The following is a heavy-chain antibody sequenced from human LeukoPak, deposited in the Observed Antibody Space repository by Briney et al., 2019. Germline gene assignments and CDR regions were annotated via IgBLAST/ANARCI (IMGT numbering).Heavy chain of an antibody. Sequence: GGSLRLSCAASGFTFSNYGMHWVRQAPGKGLEGVAGISYDGSSKQCADSLKGRITISRDNARSTLYLQMNSLRAEDTAVYYCATDGRSSGWYGFDYWGQGILVTVSS. CDR2: ISYDGSSK. CDR3: ATDGRSSGWYGFDY. D-gene: IGHD6-19*01. CDR1: GFTFSNYG. J-gene: IGHJ4*02. V-gene: IGHV3-30*03.